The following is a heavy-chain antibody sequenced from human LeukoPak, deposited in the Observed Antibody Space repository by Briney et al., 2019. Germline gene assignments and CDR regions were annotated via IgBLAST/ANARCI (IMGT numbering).Heavy chain of an antibody. CDR1: GGSFSGYY. CDR3: ARNTHSGYDYLDY. Sequence: PSETLSLTCAVYGGSFSGYYWSWIRQPPGKGLEWIGEINHSGSTNYNPSLKSRVTISVDTSKNQFSLKLSSVTAADTAVYYCARNTHSGYDYLDYWGQGTLVTVSS. V-gene: IGHV4-34*01. CDR2: INHSGST. J-gene: IGHJ4*02. D-gene: IGHD5-12*01.